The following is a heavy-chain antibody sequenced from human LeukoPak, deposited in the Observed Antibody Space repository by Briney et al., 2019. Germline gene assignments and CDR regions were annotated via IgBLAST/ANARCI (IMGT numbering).Heavy chain of an antibody. J-gene: IGHJ2*01. CDR2: INHSGST. V-gene: IGHV4-34*01. CDR1: GGSFCGYY. CDR3: ARGSNHWYFDL. Sequence: SETLSLTCAVYGGSFCGYYWSWIRQPPGKGLEWIGEINHSGSTNYNPSLKSRVTISVDTSKNQFSLKLSSVTAADTAVYYCARGSNHWYFDLWGRGTLVTVSS.